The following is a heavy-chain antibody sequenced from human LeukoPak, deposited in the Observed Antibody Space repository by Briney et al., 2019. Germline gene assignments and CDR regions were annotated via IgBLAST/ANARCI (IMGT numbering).Heavy chain of an antibody. Sequence: GESLKISCKGSGYSFIGWVRQMPGKGLEWLGVIYPGDSDTRYSPSLQGQVTISADKSITTAYLQWSTLKASDTAMYFCVRHDAILAGGYWGQGTLVTVSS. CDR1: GYSF. D-gene: IGHD2/OR15-2a*01. CDR3: VRHDAILAGGY. J-gene: IGHJ4*02. CDR2: IYPGDSDT. V-gene: IGHV5-51*01.